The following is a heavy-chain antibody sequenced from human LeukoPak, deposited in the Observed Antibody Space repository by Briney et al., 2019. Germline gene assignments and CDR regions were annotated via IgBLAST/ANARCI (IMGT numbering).Heavy chain of an antibody. CDR3: ARDGPVKDYDILTGYYHYYYYGMDV. Sequence: GGSLRLSCAASGFIFSSYAMSWVRLAPGKGLEWISVISGSGGRTDYADSVKGRFTISRDNSKNTLYLQMNSLRAEDTAVYYCARDGPVKDYDILTGYYHYYYYGMDVWGQGTTVTVSS. J-gene: IGHJ6*02. V-gene: IGHV3-23*01. CDR2: ISGSGGRT. D-gene: IGHD3-9*01. CDR1: GFIFSSYA.